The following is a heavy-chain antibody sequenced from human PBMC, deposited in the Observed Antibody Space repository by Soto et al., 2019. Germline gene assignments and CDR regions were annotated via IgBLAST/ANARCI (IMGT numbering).Heavy chain of an antibody. V-gene: IGHV1-18*01. CDR1: GDTFTSYG. J-gene: IGHJ4*01. D-gene: IGHD2-2*02. Sequence: ASLKVSCKASGDTFTSYGISGVRQAPGQGLEWMGWISAYNGNTNYAQKLQGRVTMTTDTSTSTAYMELRSLRSDDTAVYYCARDLRYPLIAHWRHGTLVTASS. CDR3: ARDLRYPLIAH. CDR2: ISAYNGNT.